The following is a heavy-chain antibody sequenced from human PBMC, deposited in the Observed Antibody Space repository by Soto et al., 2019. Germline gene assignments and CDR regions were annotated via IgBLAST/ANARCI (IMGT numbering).Heavy chain of an antibody. CDR1: GFTFSSYG. V-gene: IGHV3-30*18. Sequence: QVQLVESGGGVVQPGRSLRLSCAASGFTFSSYGMHWVRQAPGKGLEWVAVISYDGSNKYYADSVKGRFTISRDNSKNTVYLQINSARAEDTAVYYCANTPAGYGGNWYTVLFWGQGTLVTVSS. CDR2: ISYDGSNK. D-gene: IGHD6-13*01. J-gene: IGHJ4*02. CDR3: ANTPAGYGGNWYTVLF.